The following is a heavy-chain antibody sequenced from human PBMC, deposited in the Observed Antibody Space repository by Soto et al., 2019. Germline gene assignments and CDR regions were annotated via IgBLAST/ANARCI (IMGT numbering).Heavy chain of an antibody. J-gene: IGHJ5*02. Sequence: LRLSCAASGFTFSSYAMTWVRQAPGKGLEWVSLISGNGGNTYYAGSVKGRFTISRDNSKNTLYLQMNSLRAEDTAVYYCAKDRYCSSASCFGLNDWFDPWGQGTLVTVSS. D-gene: IGHD2-2*01. CDR3: AKDRYCSSASCFGLNDWFDP. CDR2: ISGNGGNT. V-gene: IGHV3-23*01. CDR1: GFTFSSYA.